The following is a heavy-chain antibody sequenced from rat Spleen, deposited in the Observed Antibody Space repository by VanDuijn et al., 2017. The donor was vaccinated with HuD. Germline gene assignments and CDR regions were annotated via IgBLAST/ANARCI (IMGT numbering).Heavy chain of an antibody. J-gene: IGHJ2*01. D-gene: IGHD1-11*01. Sequence: EVQVLESGGGLVQPGNSLKLSCATSGFTFSTAWMYWYRQFPEKRLEWVARIKAKSNNYATDYTESVKGRLTISRDDSKSSIYLQMKNLKEEDTAIYYCAYGGYAYWGQGVMVTVSS. V-gene: IGHV6-6*01. CDR1: GFTFSTAW. CDR2: IKAKSNNYAT. CDR3: AYGGYAY.